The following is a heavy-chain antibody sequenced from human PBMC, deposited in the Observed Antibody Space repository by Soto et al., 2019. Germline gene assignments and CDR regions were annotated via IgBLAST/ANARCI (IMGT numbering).Heavy chain of an antibody. J-gene: IGHJ4*02. CDR3: AKNQERELPRVIDF. V-gene: IGHV3-23*01. D-gene: IGHD1-7*01. CDR1: GLTFINYA. CDR2: MSGSSSTT. Sequence: EVRLLESGGGLVKPGGSLRLSCATSGLTFINYAMSWVRQAPGGGLEWVSSMSGSSSTTYYADSVKGRFTISRDRSKNTLYLQMSSLRAEDTALYYCAKNQERELPRVIDFWGQGTLVTVSS.